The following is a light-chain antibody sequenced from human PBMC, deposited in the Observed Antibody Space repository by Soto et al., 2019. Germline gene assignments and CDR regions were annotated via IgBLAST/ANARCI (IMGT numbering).Light chain of an antibody. CDR1: SSNIGNNY. Sequence: QSVLTQPPSVSAAPGQTVTISCSGISSNIGNNYVSWYQQLPGTAPKLLIYDNNKRPSGIPDRFSGSKSGTSATLGITGLQTGDEADYYCGTWDSSLSAVVFGGGTKLTVL. CDR3: GTWDSSLSAVV. J-gene: IGLJ2*01. CDR2: DNN. V-gene: IGLV1-51*01.